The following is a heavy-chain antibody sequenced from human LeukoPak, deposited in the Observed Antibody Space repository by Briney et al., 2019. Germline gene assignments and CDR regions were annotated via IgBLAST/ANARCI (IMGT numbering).Heavy chain of an antibody. J-gene: IGHJ4*02. D-gene: IGHD6-19*01. Sequence: GASVKVSCKASGYTFTSYDINWVRQATGQGLEWMGWMNPNSGNTGCAQKFQGRVTMTRDTSISTAYMELSRLTSDDTAVYYCARDGNEAVAGTGAVTYWGQGTLVTVSS. V-gene: IGHV1-8*01. CDR3: ARDGNEAVAGTGAVTY. CDR1: GYTFTSYD. CDR2: MNPNSGNT.